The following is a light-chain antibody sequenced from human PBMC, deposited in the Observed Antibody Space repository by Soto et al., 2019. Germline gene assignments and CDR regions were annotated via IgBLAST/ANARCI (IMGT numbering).Light chain of an antibody. Sequence: EIVLTQSPGTLSLSPGERATLSCRASQSVTSSYLAWYQQKPGQAPRLLIYGASSRATGIPDRFSGSGSETDFTLTISRLEPEDCAVYYCQQYGSSPPWTFGQGTKVEIK. J-gene: IGKJ1*01. CDR3: QQYGSSPPWT. CDR1: QSVTSSY. CDR2: GAS. V-gene: IGKV3-20*01.